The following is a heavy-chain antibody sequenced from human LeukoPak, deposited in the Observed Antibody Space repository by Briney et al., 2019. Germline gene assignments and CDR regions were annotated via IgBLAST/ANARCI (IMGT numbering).Heavy chain of an antibody. V-gene: IGHV1-24*01. CDR3: ATPLGPLGLIPYYFDY. CDR2: FDPEKGET. D-gene: IGHD2-21*01. J-gene: IGHJ4*02. CDR1: GYTLTELA. Sequence: ASVKVSCKVSGYTLTELAMHWVRQAPGKRLEWIGGFDPEKGETIYTQQLQGRLTMTEDTSTDTAYMELSSLTSEDTAVYYCATPLGPLGLIPYYFDYWGQGTLVTVSS.